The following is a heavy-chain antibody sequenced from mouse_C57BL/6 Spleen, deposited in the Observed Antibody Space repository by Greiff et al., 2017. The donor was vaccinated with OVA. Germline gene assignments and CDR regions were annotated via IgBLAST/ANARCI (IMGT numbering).Heavy chain of an antibody. D-gene: IGHD2-4*01. CDR2: IHPNSGST. CDR3: ARSYDYDPYYAMDY. CDR1: GYTFTSYW. J-gene: IGHJ4*01. V-gene: IGHV1-64*01. Sequence: QVQLQQPGAELVKPGASVQLSCKASGYTFTSYWMHWVKQRPGQGLEWIGMIHPNSGSTNYNEKFKSKATLTVDKSSSTAYMQLSSLTSEDSAVYYCARSYDYDPYYAMDYWGQGTSVTVSS.